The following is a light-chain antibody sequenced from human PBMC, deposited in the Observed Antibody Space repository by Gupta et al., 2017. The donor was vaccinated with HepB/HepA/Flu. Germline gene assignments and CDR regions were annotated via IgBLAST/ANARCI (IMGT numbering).Light chain of an antibody. Sequence: QSALPQPASVSGSPGQSITISCTGTSSDVGGYNYVSWYQQHPGRAPKLMIYDVINRPSGVSNRFSGSKSGNTASLTISGLQAEDEADYYCSSYTSSSTYVFGTGTKVTVL. CDR1: SSDVGGYNY. CDR2: DVI. V-gene: IGLV2-14*03. CDR3: SSYTSSSTYV. J-gene: IGLJ1*01.